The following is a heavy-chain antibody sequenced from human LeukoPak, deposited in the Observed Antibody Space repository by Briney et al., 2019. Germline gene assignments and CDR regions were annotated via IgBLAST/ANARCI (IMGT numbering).Heavy chain of an antibody. CDR1: GYTFVSYG. D-gene: IGHD6-19*01. J-gene: IGHJ4*02. Sequence: ASVKVSFKASGYTFVSYGFNWVRQAPRPGLEWMGWISAYNGNSNYAQKLQGRVTLTTDTSTSTAYMERRSLTSDDTAVYYCAREGIAVAGFDYWGQGTVVTASS. V-gene: IGHV1-18*01. CDR3: AREGIAVAGFDY. CDR2: ISAYNGNS.